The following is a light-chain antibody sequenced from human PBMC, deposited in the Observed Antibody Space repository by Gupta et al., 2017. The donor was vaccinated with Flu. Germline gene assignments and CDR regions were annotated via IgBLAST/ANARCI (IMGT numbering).Light chain of an antibody. CDR2: GAS. Sequence: EIVLTQSPGTLSLSPGERATLSCTASQSVSGICFSWYQQRPGQAPRLLIYGASSRASGIPERFSGRGSGTDFTLTISRLEPEDFAVYHCQHGDFSSWTFGQGTKV. J-gene: IGKJ1*01. CDR1: QSVSGIC. CDR3: QHGDFSSWT. V-gene: IGKV3-20*01.